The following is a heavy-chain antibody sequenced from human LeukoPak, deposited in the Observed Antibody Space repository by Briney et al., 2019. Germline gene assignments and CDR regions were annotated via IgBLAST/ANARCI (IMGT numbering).Heavy chain of an antibody. CDR2: INHSGNT. Sequence: SETLSLTCAVYGGSFSDSYWSWIRQPPGRGLEWIGEINHSGNTNYNPSLKSRVTISEDTSKNQFSLKVNSVTAADTAVYYCARHYGPEERAFDIWGQGTTVTVSS. J-gene: IGHJ3*02. CDR1: GGSFSDSY. V-gene: IGHV4-34*01. D-gene: IGHD3-10*01. CDR3: ARHYGPEERAFDI.